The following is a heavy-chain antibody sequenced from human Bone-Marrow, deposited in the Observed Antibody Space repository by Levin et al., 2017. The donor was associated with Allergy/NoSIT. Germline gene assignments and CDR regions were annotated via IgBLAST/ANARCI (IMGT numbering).Heavy chain of an antibody. CDR2: INSDGSST. V-gene: IGHV3-74*01. CDR3: ARAPCYDFWSSKNYYYGMDV. D-gene: IGHD3-3*01. Sequence: GGSLRLSCAASGFTFSSYWMHWVRQAPGKGLVWVSRINSDGSSTSYADSVKGRFTISRDNAKNTLYLQMNSLRAEDTAVYYCARAPCYDFWSSKNYYYGMDVWGQGTTVTVSS. J-gene: IGHJ6*02. CDR1: GFTFSSYW.